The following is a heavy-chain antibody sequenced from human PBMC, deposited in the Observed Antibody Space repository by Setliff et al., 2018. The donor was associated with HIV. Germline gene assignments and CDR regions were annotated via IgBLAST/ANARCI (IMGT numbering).Heavy chain of an antibody. V-gene: IGHV4-59*01. CDR3: ARVRRWFGELLLDY. D-gene: IGHD3-10*01. Sequence: PSETLSLTCTVSGGSISSYYWSWIRQPPGKGLEWIGYIYYSGSTNYNPSLKSRVTISVDTSKNQFSLKLSSVTAADTAVYYCARVRRWFGELLLDYWGQGTLVTV. CDR2: IYYSGST. J-gene: IGHJ4*02. CDR1: GGSISSYY.